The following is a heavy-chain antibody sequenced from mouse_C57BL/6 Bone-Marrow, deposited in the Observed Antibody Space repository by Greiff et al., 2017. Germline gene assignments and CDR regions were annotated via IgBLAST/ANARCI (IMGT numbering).Heavy chain of an antibody. D-gene: IGHD2-12*01. J-gene: IGHJ2*01. V-gene: IGHV1-69*01. CDR3: ARGVYYSGDFDY. CDR2: IDPSDSYT. CDR1: GYTFTSYW. Sequence: VQLQQSGAELVMPGASVKLSCKASGYTFTSYWMHWVKQRPGQGLEWIGEIDPSDSYTNNNQKFKGKSTLTADKSSSTAYMQLSSLTSEDSAVYYCARGVYYSGDFDYWDQGNTLTVSS.